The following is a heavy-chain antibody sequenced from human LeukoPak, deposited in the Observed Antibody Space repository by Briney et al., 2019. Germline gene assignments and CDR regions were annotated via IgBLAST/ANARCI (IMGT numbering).Heavy chain of an antibody. CDR1: GDSVSNYY. Sequence: PSETLSLTCSVSGDSVSNYYWSWIRQPPGKGLEWIGYVYHGGTTHYNPSLRSRLTISIDTSNNQFSLRLTSVTAADTAVYYCARERGFLEWSDAFDIWGQGTMVTVSS. J-gene: IGHJ3*02. CDR3: ARERGFLEWSDAFDI. V-gene: IGHV4-59*02. D-gene: IGHD3-3*01. CDR2: VYHGGTT.